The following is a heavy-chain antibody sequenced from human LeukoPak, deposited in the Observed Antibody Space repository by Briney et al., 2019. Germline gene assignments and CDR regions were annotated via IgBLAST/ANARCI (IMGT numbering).Heavy chain of an antibody. CDR2: INPNSGGT. CDR1: GYTFTGYY. Sequence: EASVKVSCKASGYTFTGYYMHWVRQAPGQGLEWMGWINPNSGGTNYAQKFQGRVTMTRDTSISTAYMELSRLRSDDTAVYYCARGSGYCSSTSCHKERWDYYYYGMDVWGQGTTVTVSS. D-gene: IGHD2-2*01. J-gene: IGHJ6*02. CDR3: ARGSGYCSSTSCHKERWDYYYYGMDV. V-gene: IGHV1-2*02.